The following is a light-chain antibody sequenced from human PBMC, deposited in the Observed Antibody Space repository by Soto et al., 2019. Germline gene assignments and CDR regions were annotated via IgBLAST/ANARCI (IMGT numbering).Light chain of an antibody. CDR1: QSVSTN. Sequence: EIELTQSPGTLSLSPGERATLSCRASQSVSTNLAWYQQKPGQPPRLLIYDASTRATGIPTRISGSGSGTEFTLTISSLQSEDFAVYYCQQYNSWPLTFGGGTKVDIK. CDR2: DAS. CDR3: QQYNSWPLT. V-gene: IGKV3D-15*01. J-gene: IGKJ4*01.